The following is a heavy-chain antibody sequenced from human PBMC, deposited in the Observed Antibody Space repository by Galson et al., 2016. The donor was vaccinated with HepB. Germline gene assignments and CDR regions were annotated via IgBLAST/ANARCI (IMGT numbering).Heavy chain of an antibody. CDR3: AKMGTRVITTYYFDY. J-gene: IGHJ4*02. D-gene: IGHD3-16*01. CDR2: TWYDEINK. Sequence: SLRLSCAASGFTFSIYGMHWVRRAPGKGLEWVAVTWYDEINKYYADSAKGRFTISRDNAKNSLYLQMNSLRAEDTAVYYCAKMGTRVITTYYFDYWGQGTLVTVSS. CDR1: GFTFSIYG. V-gene: IGHV3-33*03.